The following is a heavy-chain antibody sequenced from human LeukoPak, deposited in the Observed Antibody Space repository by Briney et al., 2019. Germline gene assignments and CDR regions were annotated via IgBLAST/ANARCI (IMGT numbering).Heavy chain of an antibody. D-gene: IGHD5-24*01. V-gene: IGHV4-59*12. CDR1: GGSISSYY. CDR3: ARAGMATIRGFQH. J-gene: IGHJ1*01. Sequence: SETLSLTCTVSGGSISSYYWSWIRQPPGKGLEWIGYIYYSGSTNYNPSLKSRVTISVDTSKNQFSLKLSSVTAADTAVYYCARAGMATIRGFQHWGQGTLVTVSS. CDR2: IYYSGST.